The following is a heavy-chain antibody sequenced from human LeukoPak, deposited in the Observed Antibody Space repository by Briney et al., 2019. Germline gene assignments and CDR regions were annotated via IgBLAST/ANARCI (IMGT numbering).Heavy chain of an antibody. CDR2: IRYDGSNK. D-gene: IGHD6-19*01. J-gene: IGHJ1*01. Sequence: PGGSLRLSCAASGFTFSSYGMHWVRQTPGKGLEWVAFIRYDGSNKYYADSVKGRFTIPRDNSKNTLYMQMNSLRPEDTAVYYCARGGKIALAGTRSSQYFQHWGQGTLVTVSS. CDR1: GFTFSSYG. CDR3: ARGGKIALAGTRSSQYFQH. V-gene: IGHV3-30*02.